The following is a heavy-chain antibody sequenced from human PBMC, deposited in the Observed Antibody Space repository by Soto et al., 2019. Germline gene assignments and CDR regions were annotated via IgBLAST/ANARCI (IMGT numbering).Heavy chain of an antibody. CDR3: ARDGWVWELEADCYGMDV. V-gene: IGHV3-7*01. D-gene: IGHD1-1*01. CDR2: IKQDGSEK. Sequence: EVQLVESGGGLVQPGGSLRLSCAASGFTFSSYWMSWVRQAPGKGLEWVANIKQDGSEKYYVDSVKGRFTISRDNAKTSLYLQMKRLRAEDTAVYYCARDGWVWELEADCYGMDVWGQGTKVTVSS. J-gene: IGHJ6*02. CDR1: GFTFSSYW.